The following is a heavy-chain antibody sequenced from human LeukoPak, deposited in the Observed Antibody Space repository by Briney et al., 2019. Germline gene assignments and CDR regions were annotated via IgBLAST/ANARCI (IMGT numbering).Heavy chain of an antibody. V-gene: IGHV3-23*01. CDR3: AKQLGYCSDGSCYFPY. CDR1: GFTFGSYA. J-gene: IGHJ4*02. CDR2: ISNNGGYT. D-gene: IGHD2-15*01. Sequence: GGSLRLSCAASGFTFGSYAMSWVRQAPGKGLEWVSAISNNGGYTYYADSVQGRFTISRDNSKSTLCLQMNSLRAEDTAVYYCAKQLGYCSDGSCYFPYWGQGTLVTVSS.